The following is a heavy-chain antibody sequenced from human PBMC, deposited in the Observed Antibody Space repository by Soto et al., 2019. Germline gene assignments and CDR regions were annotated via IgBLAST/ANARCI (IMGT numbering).Heavy chain of an antibody. J-gene: IGHJ4*02. CDR3: GPRGAVADPRGY. Sequence: QVQLQQWGAGLLKPSETLSLPCAVYGGSFSDFYWTWIRQPPGKGLELIGEINHSGSTNYNPSLKSRGAISVDTSKNQFSLNLTSVTAADTAVYYCGPRGAVADPRGYWGQGTLVTVSS. CDR1: GGSFSDFY. V-gene: IGHV4-34*01. D-gene: IGHD6-19*01. CDR2: INHSGST.